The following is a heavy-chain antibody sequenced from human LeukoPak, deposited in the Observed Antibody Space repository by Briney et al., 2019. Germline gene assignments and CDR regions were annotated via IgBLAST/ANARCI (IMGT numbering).Heavy chain of an antibody. J-gene: IGHJ6*02. V-gene: IGHV3-74*01. Sequence: GGSLRLSCAASGFTFSRYWMHWLRHGPGEGLVWVSRISTDGSSSTYADSVKGRFTISRDNGKNTLYLQMNSLRAEDTAVYYCASYLTSIPSGMDVWGQGTTVIVSS. CDR2: ISTDGSSS. D-gene: IGHD2/OR15-2a*01. CDR1: GFTFSRYW. CDR3: ASYLTSIPSGMDV.